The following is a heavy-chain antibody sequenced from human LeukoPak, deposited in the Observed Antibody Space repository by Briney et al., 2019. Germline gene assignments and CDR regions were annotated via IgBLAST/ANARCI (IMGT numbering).Heavy chain of an antibody. Sequence: PSETLSLTCTVSGGSISSSSYYWGWIRQPPGKGLEWIGSIYYSGSTYYNPSLKSRVTISVDTSKNQFSLKLSSVTAADTAVYYCAREINAYHYDSSGALGFDPWGQGTLVTVSS. D-gene: IGHD3-22*01. CDR3: AREINAYHYDSSGALGFDP. J-gene: IGHJ5*02. V-gene: IGHV4-39*07. CDR2: IYYSGST. CDR1: GGSISSSSYY.